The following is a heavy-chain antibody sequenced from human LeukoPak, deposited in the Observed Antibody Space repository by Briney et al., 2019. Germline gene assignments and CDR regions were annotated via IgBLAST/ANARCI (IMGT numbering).Heavy chain of an antibody. CDR1: GFTFSSYW. J-gene: IGHJ4*02. CDR2: IKQDGSEK. D-gene: IGHD3-16*01. Sequence: PGGSLRLSCAASGFTFSSYWMSWVRQAPGKGLEWVANIKQDGSEKYYVDSVKGRFTISRDNAKNPLYLQMNSLRAEDTAVYYCAKGDLYVGFDYWGQGTLVTVSS. CDR3: AKGDLYVGFDY. V-gene: IGHV3-7*01.